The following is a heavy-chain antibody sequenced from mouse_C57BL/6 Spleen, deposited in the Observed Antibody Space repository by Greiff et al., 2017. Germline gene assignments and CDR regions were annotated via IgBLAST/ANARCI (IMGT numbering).Heavy chain of an antibody. V-gene: IGHV1-82*01. Sequence: VQLQQSGPELVKPGASVKISCKASGYAFSSSWMNWVKQRPGKGLEWIGRIYPGDGDTNYNGKFKGKATLTADKSSSTAYMQLSSLTSEDSAVYFCAREVPYLYYFDYWGQGTTLTVSS. D-gene: IGHD5-5*01. J-gene: IGHJ2*01. CDR3: AREVPYLYYFDY. CDR1: GYAFSSSW. CDR2: IYPGDGDT.